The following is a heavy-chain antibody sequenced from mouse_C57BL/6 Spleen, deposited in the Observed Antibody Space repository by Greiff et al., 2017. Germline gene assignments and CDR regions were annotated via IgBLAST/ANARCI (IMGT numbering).Heavy chain of an antibody. CDR1: GYAFSSSW. CDR2: IYPGDGDT. CDR3: ARSMKGGWDY. J-gene: IGHJ2*01. Sequence: VQRVESGPELVKPGASVKISCKASGYAFSSSWMNWVKQRPGKGLEWIGRIYPGDGDTNYNGKFKGKATLTADKSSSTAYMQLSSLTSEDSAVYFCARSMKGGWDYWGQGTTLTVSS. V-gene: IGHV1-82*01.